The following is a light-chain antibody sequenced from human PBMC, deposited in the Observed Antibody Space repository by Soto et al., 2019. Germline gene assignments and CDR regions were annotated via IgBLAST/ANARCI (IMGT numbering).Light chain of an antibody. Sequence: QSALAQPASVSGSPGQSITISCTGTSGFVGSFSLVSWYQQHPGKAPKVMISEGHRRPSGVPDRFSGSTSVNSASLTISGLQADDEADYYCAAWDDSLNARYVFGTGTKVTVL. V-gene: IGLV2-23*01. CDR3: AAWDDSLNARYV. CDR2: EGH. CDR1: SGFVGSFSL. J-gene: IGLJ1*01.